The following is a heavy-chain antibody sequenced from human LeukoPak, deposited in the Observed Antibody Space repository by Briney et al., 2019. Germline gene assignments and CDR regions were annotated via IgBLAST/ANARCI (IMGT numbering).Heavy chain of an antibody. D-gene: IGHD4-17*01. J-gene: IGHJ3*02. V-gene: IGHV3-9*01. CDR1: GFTFDDYA. CDR2: ISWNSGSI. Sequence: GGSLRLSCAASGFTFDDYAMHWVRQAPGKGLEWVSGISWNSGSIGYADSVKGRFTISRDNAKNSLYPQMNSLRAEDTALYYCAKGEYGDYVYDAFDIWGQGTMVTVSS. CDR3: AKGEYGDYVYDAFDI.